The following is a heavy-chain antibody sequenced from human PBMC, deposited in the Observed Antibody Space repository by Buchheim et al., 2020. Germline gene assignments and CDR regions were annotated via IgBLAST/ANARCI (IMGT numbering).Heavy chain of an antibody. J-gene: IGHJ1*01. V-gene: IGHV1-69*06. D-gene: IGHD6-6*01. Sequence: QVPLVQSGAEVRKPGSSVKVSCKGSGGTFSSYRVSWVRQAPGQGLEWMGGIIPVFGKPNYAQKFQGRLTITADKFTSTAYMELSSLRSEDTAMYYCARGGEYSSSRRGYFQHWGQGTL. CDR2: IIPVFGKP. CDR1: GGTFSSYR. CDR3: ARGGEYSSSRRGYFQH.